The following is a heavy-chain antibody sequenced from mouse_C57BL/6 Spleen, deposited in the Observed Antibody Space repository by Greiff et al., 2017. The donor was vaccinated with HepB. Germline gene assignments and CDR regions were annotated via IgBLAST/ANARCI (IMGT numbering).Heavy chain of an antibody. CDR1: GYTFTSYW. D-gene: IGHD2-5*01. CDR2: IHPNSGST. CDR3: ASPTYSNYFAY. J-gene: IGHJ3*01. V-gene: IGHV1-64*01. Sequence: QVQLQQPGAELVKPGASVKLSCKASGYTFTSYWMHWVKQRPGQGLEWIGMIHPNSGSTNYNEKFKSKATLPVDKSSSTAYMQLSSVTSADSAVYDCASPTYSNYFAYWGQGTLVTVSA.